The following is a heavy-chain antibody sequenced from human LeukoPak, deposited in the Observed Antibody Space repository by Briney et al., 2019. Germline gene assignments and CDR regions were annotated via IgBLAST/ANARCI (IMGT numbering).Heavy chain of an antibody. D-gene: IGHD3-16*01. CDR1: GYTFTGYY. Sequence: GASVKVSCKASGYTFTGYYMHWVRQAPGQGIEWMGWINPNSGGTNYAQKFQGRVTMTRDTSISTAYMELSRLRSDDTAVYYCAGGATYYYYYMDVWGKGTTVTISS. V-gene: IGHV1-2*02. J-gene: IGHJ6*03. CDR2: INPNSGGT. CDR3: AGGATYYYYYMDV.